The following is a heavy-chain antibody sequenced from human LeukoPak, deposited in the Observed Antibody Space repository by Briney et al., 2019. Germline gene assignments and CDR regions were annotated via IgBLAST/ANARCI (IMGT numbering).Heavy chain of an antibody. CDR2: IYYSGST. CDR3: ARRVVRGVIRFDP. V-gene: IGHV4-59*08. Sequence: PSETLSLTCIVSGGSISSYYWSWIRQPPGKGLEWIGYIYYSGSTNYNPSLKSRVTISVDTSKNQFSLKLSSVTAADTAVYYCARRVVRGVIRFDPWGQGTLVTVSS. D-gene: IGHD3-10*01. CDR1: GGSISSYY. J-gene: IGHJ5*02.